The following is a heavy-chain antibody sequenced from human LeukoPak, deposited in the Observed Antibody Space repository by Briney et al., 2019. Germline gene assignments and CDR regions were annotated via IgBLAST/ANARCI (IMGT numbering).Heavy chain of an antibody. D-gene: IGHD3-10*01. V-gene: IGHV3-23*01. J-gene: IGHJ4*02. CDR1: GFTFRSYA. CDR3: AKEVYGSGPYYLDY. Sequence: GGSLTLSCVASGFTFRSYAMRGVRQARGKGVQGVSSISRGGDSPNYADSVKGRFTISRDNSRNTLYLQVNNLRAEDTAMYYCAKEVYGSGPYYLDYWGQGTLVTVSS. CDR2: ISRGGDSP.